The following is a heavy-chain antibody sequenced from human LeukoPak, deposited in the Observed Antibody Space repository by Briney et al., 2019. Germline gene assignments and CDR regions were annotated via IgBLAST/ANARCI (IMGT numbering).Heavy chain of an antibody. V-gene: IGHV1-2*02. CDR2: INPNSGGT. Sequence: GASVKVSCKASGYTFTGYYMHWVRQAPGQGLEWMGWINPNSGGTNYAQKFQGRVTITRNTSISTAYMELSSLRSEDTAVYYCARTGSIAARRAYYFDYWGQGTLVTVSS. CDR1: GYTFTGYY. J-gene: IGHJ4*02. CDR3: ARTGSIAARRAYYFDY. D-gene: IGHD6-6*01.